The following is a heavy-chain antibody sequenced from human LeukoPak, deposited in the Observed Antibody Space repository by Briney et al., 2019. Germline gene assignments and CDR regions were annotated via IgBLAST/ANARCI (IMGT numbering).Heavy chain of an antibody. CDR2: IWYDGSNK. V-gene: IGHV3-33*06. J-gene: IGHJ3*02. CDR1: VFTFSSYG. D-gene: IGHD3-22*01. Sequence: VGSLRLSCAASVFTFSSYGMHWVRQAPGKGLEWVAVIWYDGSNKYYADSVKGRFTISRDNSKNTLYLQMNSLRAEDTAVHYCAKGGTRWYYYDSSGTPDAYDIWGQGTMVTVSS. CDR3: AKGGTRWYYYDSSGTPDAYDI.